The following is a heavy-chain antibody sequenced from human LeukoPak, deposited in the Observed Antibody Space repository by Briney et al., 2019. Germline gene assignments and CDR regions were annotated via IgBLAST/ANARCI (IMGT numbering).Heavy chain of an antibody. CDR3: ARGVYIAAAQYGY. D-gene: IGHD6-13*01. CDR2: IYYSGST. J-gene: IGHJ4*02. CDR1: GGSISSYY. Sequence: PSETLSLTCTVSGGSISSYYWSWVRQPPGKGLEWIGYIYYSGSTNYNPSLKSRVTISVDTSKNQFSLKLSSVTAADTAVYYCARGVYIAAAQYGYWGQGTLVTVSS. V-gene: IGHV4-59*01.